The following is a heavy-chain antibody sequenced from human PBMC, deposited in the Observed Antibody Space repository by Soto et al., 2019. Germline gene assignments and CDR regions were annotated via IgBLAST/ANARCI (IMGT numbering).Heavy chain of an antibody. CDR3: ARFFGSGFAY. J-gene: IGHJ4*02. CDR2: ISTSGATR. V-gene: IGHV3-48*02. CDR1: GFTFSTDS. D-gene: IGHD6-19*01. Sequence: EVQLVESGGGLVQPGGSLRLSCVASGFTFSTDSMNWVRQAPGKGLEWVAHISTSGATRYYADSVKGRFTISRDNAKTSLCLQMDSRRNEDTAVYYCARFFGSGFAYWGQGTLVTVSS.